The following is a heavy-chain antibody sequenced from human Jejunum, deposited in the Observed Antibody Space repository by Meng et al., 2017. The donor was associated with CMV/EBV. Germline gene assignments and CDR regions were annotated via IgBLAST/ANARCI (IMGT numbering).Heavy chain of an antibody. J-gene: IGHJ5*02. Sequence: LNCEIHGGSFTGYYCAWIRQPPGKELEWIGEVNHRRDTDYNPSINGRVTILVDTSKKQSSLKLSSVTAADTAVYYCARGLDNYYDMTWGQGILVTVSS. V-gene: IGHV4-34*01. CDR3: ARGLDNYYDMT. CDR2: VNHRRDT. CDR1: GGSFTGYY. D-gene: IGHD3-22*01.